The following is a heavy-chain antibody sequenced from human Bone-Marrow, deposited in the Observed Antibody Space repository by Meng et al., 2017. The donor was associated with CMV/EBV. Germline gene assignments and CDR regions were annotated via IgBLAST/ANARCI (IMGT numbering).Heavy chain of an antibody. D-gene: IGHD3-10*01. J-gene: IGHJ4*02. CDR3: ARVEAPGPGGYFDY. CDR2: INHSGST. Sequence: SETLSLTCAVYGGSFSGYYWSWNRQPPGKGLEWIGEINHSGSTNYNRSLKSRVTISVDTSKNQFSLKLSSVTAADTAVYYCARVEAPGPGGYFDYWGQGTLVTVSS. CDR1: GGSFSGYY. V-gene: IGHV4-34*01.